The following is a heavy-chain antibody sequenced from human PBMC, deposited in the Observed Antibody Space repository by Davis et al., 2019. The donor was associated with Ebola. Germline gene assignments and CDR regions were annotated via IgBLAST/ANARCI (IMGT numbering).Heavy chain of an antibody. Sequence: ASVKVSCKASGYTFTSYGISWVRQAPGQGLEWMGWISAYNGNTNYAQKLQGRVTMTTDTSTSTAYMELRSLRSDDTAVYYCARDSISYQLLLYSDAFDIWGQGTMVTVSS. J-gene: IGHJ3*02. CDR3: ARDSISYQLLLYSDAFDI. CDR2: ISAYNGNT. D-gene: IGHD2-2*01. V-gene: IGHV1-18*01. CDR1: GYTFTSYG.